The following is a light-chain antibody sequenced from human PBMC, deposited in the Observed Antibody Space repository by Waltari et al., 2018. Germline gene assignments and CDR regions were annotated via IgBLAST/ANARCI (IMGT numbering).Light chain of an antibody. J-gene: IGKJ1*01. CDR1: QSVLYRSYNKNY. Sequence: DIVMTQSPDSLSVSLGARATINCKSSQSVLYRSYNKNYLAWYQHKSGQPPRLLIYWASTRESGVPDRFSGSGSGTDFTLTISNLQAEDVAVYYCQQYNELKTFGQGTKVEIK. CDR2: WAS. CDR3: QQYNELKT. V-gene: IGKV4-1*01.